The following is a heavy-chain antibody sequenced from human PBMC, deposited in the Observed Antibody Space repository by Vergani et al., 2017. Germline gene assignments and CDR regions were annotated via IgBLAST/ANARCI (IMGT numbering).Heavy chain of an antibody. CDR2: IYHDGSKK. CDR3: VREGAYCGSTTCXNPCYVHYYHMDV. D-gene: IGHD2-21*01. J-gene: IGHJ6*03. CDR1: GFTFSTYA. V-gene: IGHV3-33*01. Sequence: QVQLVESGGGVVQPGRSLRLSCTSSGFTFSTYAMHWVRQAPGKGLEWVAIIYHDGSKKYYADSVKGRFTISRDNSRNTLDLLMSSLRAEDTAIYYCVREGAYCGSTTCXNPCYVHYYHMDVWGEGTTVTVSS.